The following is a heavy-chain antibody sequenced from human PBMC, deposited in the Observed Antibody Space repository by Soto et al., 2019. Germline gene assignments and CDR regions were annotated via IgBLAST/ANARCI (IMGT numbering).Heavy chain of an antibody. CDR3: AHGAPRQGSWDGGYFDS. V-gene: IGHV2-5*02. Sequence: QITLEEAGPPRVNPTQTLTLTCIFSGFSLSTSGVGVGWIRQPPGEAMEWLAFIYWDDDKRYNPSLRSRLTITKDTSRHQVALPMTHMDTVDTATYFCAHGAPRQGSWDGGYFDSWGQGALVTVSS. D-gene: IGHD6-13*01. CDR2: IYWDDDK. CDR1: GFSLSTSGVG. J-gene: IGHJ4*02.